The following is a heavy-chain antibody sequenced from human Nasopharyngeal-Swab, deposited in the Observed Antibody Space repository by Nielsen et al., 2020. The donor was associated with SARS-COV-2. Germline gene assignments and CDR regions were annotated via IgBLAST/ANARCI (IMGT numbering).Heavy chain of an antibody. V-gene: IGHV3-48*03. CDR2: ISTTTATI. D-gene: IGHD5-12*01. J-gene: IGHJ3*02. CDR3: AREVPYSGHDDAFDI. CDR1: GLGFSNYE. Sequence: GGSRRLSCAASGLGFSNYEMNWVRKAPGKGLEWISYISTTTATIYYADSVKGRLTISRDNAKNSLYLQMNSLRAEDTTVYYCAREVPYSGHDDAFDIWGQGTMVTVSA.